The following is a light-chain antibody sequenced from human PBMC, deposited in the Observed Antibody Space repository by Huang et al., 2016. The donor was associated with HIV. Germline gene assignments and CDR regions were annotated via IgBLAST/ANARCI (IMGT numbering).Light chain of an antibody. J-gene: IGKJ1*01. CDR1: QSVSSSY. CDR2: GAS. CDR3: QQYGTSPQT. Sequence: EIVLTQSPGTLFLSPGDRATLSCRASQSVSSSYLAWYQQKPGQAPRLVIHGASSRATGIPDRFSGSGSGTDFTLTISRLEPEDFAVYYCQQYGTSPQTFGQGTKVEIK. V-gene: IGKV3-20*01.